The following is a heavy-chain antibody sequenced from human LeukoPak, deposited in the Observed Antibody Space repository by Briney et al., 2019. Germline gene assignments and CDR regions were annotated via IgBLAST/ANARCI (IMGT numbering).Heavy chain of an antibody. CDR1: GFTFTTYA. J-gene: IGHJ5*02. D-gene: IGHD3-22*01. V-gene: IGHV3-23*01. CDR3: ARDRYYYDSSGHSQQRKYNWFDP. CDR2: ISGSGDRT. Sequence: GGSLRLSCAASGFTFTTYAVSWVRQAPGKGLEWVSAISGSGDRTYSADSVKGRFTISRDNAKNSLYLQMNSLRPEDTAVYYCARDRYYYDSSGHSQQRKYNWFDPWGQGTLVTVSS.